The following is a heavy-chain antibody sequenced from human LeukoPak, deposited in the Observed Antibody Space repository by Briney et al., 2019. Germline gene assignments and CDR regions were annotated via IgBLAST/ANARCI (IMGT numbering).Heavy chain of an antibody. V-gene: IGHV3-74*01. D-gene: IGHD3-3*02. Sequence: GGSLRLSCTASGFTLNKYWMHWVRQAPGKGLVWVSRMNIDGSVRNHADPVKGRFTISRDNAKNTLFLQMNSLRAEDTAVYYCARVHISSTWFDLWGQGTLVTVSS. CDR2: MNIDGSVR. CDR1: GFTLNKYW. J-gene: IGHJ5*02. CDR3: ARVHISSTWFDL.